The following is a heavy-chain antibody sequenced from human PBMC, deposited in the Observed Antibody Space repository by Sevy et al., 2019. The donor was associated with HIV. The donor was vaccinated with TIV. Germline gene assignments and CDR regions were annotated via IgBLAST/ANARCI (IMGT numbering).Heavy chain of an antibody. CDR1: DDSINSYY. Sequence: SETLSLTCSVSDDSINSYYWSWIRQPPGKGLEWIGYIYNNIGTTSYNPSRTSRVTISVDTSKNHFSLKLTSLTAADTAIYYCARGAVVIGTAATPVLDFWGLGSLVTVSS. J-gene: IGHJ4*02. V-gene: IGHV4-59*08. CDR2: IYNNIGTT. D-gene: IGHD2-2*01. CDR3: ARGAVVIGTAATPVLDF.